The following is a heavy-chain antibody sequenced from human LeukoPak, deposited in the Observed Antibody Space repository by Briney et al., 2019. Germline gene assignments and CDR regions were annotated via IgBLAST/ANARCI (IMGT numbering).Heavy chain of an antibody. D-gene: IGHD6-25*01. CDR2: IYYTGST. V-gene: IGHV4-59*08. CDR1: GGSLNSYY. J-gene: IGHJ4*02. Sequence: SETLSLTCTVSGGSLNSYYWGWIRQSTGKGLDWIGYIYYTGSTNYNSSLKSRVAISVDTSKNQFSLKVSSVTAGDTAIYYCVRHGESGRHHSYFDYWGQGTLVTVSS. CDR3: VRHGESGRHHSYFDY.